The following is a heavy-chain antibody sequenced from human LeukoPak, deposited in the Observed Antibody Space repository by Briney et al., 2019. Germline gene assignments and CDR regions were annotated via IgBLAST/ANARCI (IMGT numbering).Heavy chain of an antibody. D-gene: IGHD3-10*01. CDR3: ARVGEEEDFDY. CDR2: ISGSGSTI. V-gene: IGHV3-23*01. Sequence: GGSLRLSCAASGFTFSSYAMSWVRQAPGKGLEWVSAISGSGSTIYYADSVKGRFTISRDNAKNSLYLQMNSLRAEDTAVYYCARVGEEEDFDYWGQGTLVTVSS. CDR1: GFTFSSYA. J-gene: IGHJ4*02.